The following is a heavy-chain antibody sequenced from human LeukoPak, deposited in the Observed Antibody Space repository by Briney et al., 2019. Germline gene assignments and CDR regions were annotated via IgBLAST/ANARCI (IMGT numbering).Heavy chain of an antibody. Sequence: GGSLRLSCAASGFTFSNAWMSWVRQAPGKGLEWVANIKQDGSEKYYVDSVKGRFTISRDNAKNSLYLQMNSLRAEDTAVYYCARARGWLVKAVGYWGQGTLVTVSS. CDR3: ARARGWLVKAVGY. D-gene: IGHD6-19*01. J-gene: IGHJ4*02. CDR2: IKQDGSEK. V-gene: IGHV3-7*01. CDR1: GFTFSNAW.